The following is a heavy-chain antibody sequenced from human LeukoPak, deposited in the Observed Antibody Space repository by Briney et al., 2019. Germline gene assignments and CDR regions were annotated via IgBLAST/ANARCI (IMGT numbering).Heavy chain of an antibody. CDR3: AKDLSPGPD. CDR1: GFTFSSYA. J-gene: IGHJ4*02. CDR2: IIGGGGTT. V-gene: IGHV3-23*01. Sequence: GGSLRLSCAASGFTFSSYAMSWVRQAPGKGLEWVSAIIGGGGTTYYADSVKGRFTISRDNSKNTLFLQMSSLRAEDTAVYYCAKDLSPGPDWGQGTLVTVSS.